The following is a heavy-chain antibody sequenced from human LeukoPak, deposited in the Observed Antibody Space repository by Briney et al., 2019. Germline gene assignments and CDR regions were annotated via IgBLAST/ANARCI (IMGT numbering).Heavy chain of an antibody. J-gene: IGHJ4*02. D-gene: IGHD3-9*01. Sequence: ASVKVSCKASRYTFTSYGISRVRQAPGQGLEWMGWISANSANTNYAQKLQGRVTMTTDTSTSTAYMELRSLRSDDTAVYYCARGARYFDWLLFFDYWGQGTLVTVSS. CDR2: ISANSANT. CDR1: RYTFTSYG. CDR3: ARGARYFDWLLFFDY. V-gene: IGHV1-18*01.